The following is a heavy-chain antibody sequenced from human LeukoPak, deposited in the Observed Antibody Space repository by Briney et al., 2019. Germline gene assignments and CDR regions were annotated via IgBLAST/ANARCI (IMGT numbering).Heavy chain of an antibody. V-gene: IGHV1-2*02. D-gene: IGHD6-19*01. Sequence: ASVKVSCKASGYTFTGYYMHWVRQAPGQGLEWMGWINPNSGVTNYAQKFQGRVTMTTDTSTSTAYMELRSLRSDGTAVYYCARDGVYSSGWWGYWGQGTLVTVSS. CDR3: ARDGVYSSGWWGY. J-gene: IGHJ4*02. CDR1: GYTFTGYY. CDR2: INPNSGVT.